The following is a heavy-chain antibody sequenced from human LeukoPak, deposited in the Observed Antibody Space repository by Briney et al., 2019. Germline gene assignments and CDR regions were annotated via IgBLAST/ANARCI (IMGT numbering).Heavy chain of an antibody. Sequence: GGSLRLSCAASGFTFSDYYMSWIRQAPGKGLEWVSYISSSGSAIYYADSVKGRFTISRDNAKNSLYLQVNSLRAEDTAVYYCARERYFDWLSDAFDIWGQGTMVTVSS. CDR2: ISSSGSAI. CDR1: GFTFSDYY. D-gene: IGHD3-9*01. V-gene: IGHV3-11*04. J-gene: IGHJ3*02. CDR3: ARERYFDWLSDAFDI.